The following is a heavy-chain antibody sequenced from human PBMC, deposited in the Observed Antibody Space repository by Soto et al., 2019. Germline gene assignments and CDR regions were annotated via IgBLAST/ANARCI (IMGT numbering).Heavy chain of an antibody. J-gene: IGHJ6*02. V-gene: IGHV3-23*01. CDR3: AKDIGSTSCYNFGCRTYGMDV. CDR2: ISGSGGST. CDR1: GFTFRSYA. D-gene: IGHD2-2*02. Sequence: WGPRRLSCAACGFTFRSYAISWVLQAPGKWLEWVSAISGSGGSTYYADSVKGLFTIYRDNSKNTLYLQMNSLRAEDTSVYYCAKDIGSTSCYNFGCRTYGMDVWGQGTTVPVSS.